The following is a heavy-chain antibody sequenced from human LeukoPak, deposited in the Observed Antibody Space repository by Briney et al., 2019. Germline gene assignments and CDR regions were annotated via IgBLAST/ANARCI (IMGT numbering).Heavy chain of an antibody. CDR3: ARGGSYRGGFDF. D-gene: IGHD1-26*01. Sequence: SDTLSLTCTVSGGSISSHPWSWIWQPPGKGLEWIAYIYSSGSTNYNPSLKSRVAISVDTSKNQFSLRLSSVTAADTAVYYCARGGSYRGGFDFWGQGALLTVSS. CDR2: IYSSGST. V-gene: IGHV4-59*11. CDR1: GGSISSHP. J-gene: IGHJ4*02.